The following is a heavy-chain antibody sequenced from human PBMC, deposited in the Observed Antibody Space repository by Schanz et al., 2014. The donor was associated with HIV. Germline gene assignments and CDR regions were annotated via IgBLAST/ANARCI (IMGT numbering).Heavy chain of an antibody. J-gene: IGHJ2*01. V-gene: IGHV3-74*01. Sequence: EVQLVESGGGLVQPGGSLRLSCAASGFTFSNDWMHWVRQAPGKGLVWVSRINALGTTTAYADSVKGRFAISRDNAKRTLYLQMNSLRAEESAVVYCARESNGAFDLWGRGTLVTVSS. CDR2: INALGTTT. CDR1: GFTFSNDW. CDR3: ARESNGAFDL.